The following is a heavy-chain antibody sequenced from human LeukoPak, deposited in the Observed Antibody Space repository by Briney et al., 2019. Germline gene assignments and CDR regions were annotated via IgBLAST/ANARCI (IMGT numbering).Heavy chain of an antibody. CDR3: ATVVVAATGCWFDP. D-gene: IGHD2-15*01. V-gene: IGHV4-59*01. Sequence: SETLSLTCTVSGGSISSYYGSWIRQPPGKGLEWIGYTYYSGSTNYNPSLKSRVTISVDTSKNQFSLKLSSVTAADTAVYYCATVVVAATGCWFDPWGQGTLVTVSS. CDR2: TYYSGST. J-gene: IGHJ5*02. CDR1: GGSISSYY.